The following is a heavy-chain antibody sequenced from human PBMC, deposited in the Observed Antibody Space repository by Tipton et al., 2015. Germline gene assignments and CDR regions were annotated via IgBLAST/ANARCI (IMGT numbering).Heavy chain of an antibody. J-gene: IGHJ4*02. V-gene: IGHV4-39*01. CDR1: GGSVSSANYY. CDR2: IYYSGST. Sequence: TLSLTCSVSGGSVSSANYYWSWIRQPPGKGLEWIGSIYYSGSTYYNPSLKSRVTISVDTSKNQFSLKLTSVTAADTAVYYCAGPRGMPAIFGLPWDYYFDYWGQGALVTVSS. D-gene: IGHD3-3*01. CDR3: AGPRGMPAIFGLPWDYYFDY.